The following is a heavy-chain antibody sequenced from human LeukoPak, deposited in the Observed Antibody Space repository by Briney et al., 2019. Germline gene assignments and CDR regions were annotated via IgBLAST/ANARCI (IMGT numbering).Heavy chain of an antibody. Sequence: PGGSLRLSCAASGFTFTNDFMTWVRQAPGKGLEWVANMKVDGSDIHYVDSVKGRFTISSDNARNSLYLQMNTLRVADTAVYYCARVTTSGSYKFDYWGQGTLVTVSS. D-gene: IGHD3-10*01. CDR2: MKVDGSDI. J-gene: IGHJ4*02. CDR3: ARVTTSGSYKFDY. CDR1: GFTFTNDF. V-gene: IGHV3-7*01.